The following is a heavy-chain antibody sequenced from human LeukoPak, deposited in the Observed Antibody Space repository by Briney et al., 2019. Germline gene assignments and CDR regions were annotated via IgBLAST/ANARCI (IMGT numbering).Heavy chain of an antibody. J-gene: IGHJ4*02. CDR3: ARAVWGQWFVQALGY. CDR1: GVTFCSYA. CDR2: ISSSGSTI. Sequence: RGTLSLSRAVSGVTFCSYAMSWVGHAPGKGLGWVSYISSSGSTIYYADFMKGRFTISRGNDKKSLFLQINRLRAEDTVDYYCARAVWGQWFVQALGYWGQGTLVTVSS. D-gene: IGHD6-19*01. V-gene: IGHV3-48*03.